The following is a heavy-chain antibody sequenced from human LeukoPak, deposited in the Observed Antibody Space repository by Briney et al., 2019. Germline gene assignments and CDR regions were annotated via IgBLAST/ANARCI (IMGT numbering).Heavy chain of an antibody. CDR3: AKGILLWFGDQGWFDP. D-gene: IGHD3-10*01. J-gene: IGHJ5*02. Sequence: GGSLRLSCAASGFTFSSYGMSWVRQAPGKGLEWVSAISGSGGSTYYADSVKGRFTISRDNSKNTLYLQMNSLRAEDTAVYYCAKGILLWFGDQGWFDPWGQGTLVTVSS. CDR2: ISGSGGST. V-gene: IGHV3-23*01. CDR1: GFTFSSYG.